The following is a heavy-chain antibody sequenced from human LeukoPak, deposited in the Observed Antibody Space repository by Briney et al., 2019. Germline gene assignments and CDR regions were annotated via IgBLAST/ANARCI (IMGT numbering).Heavy chain of an antibody. V-gene: IGHV3-74*01. D-gene: IGHD5-18*01. J-gene: IGHJ6*03. Sequence: GGSLRLSCAASGFTFSSYWMHWVRQAPGKGLVWVSRINSDGSSSSYADSVKGRFTISRDNAKNSLNLQMNSLRAEDTAVYYCARDRREIKLWPREYYYYYMDVWGKGTTVTISS. CDR3: ARDRREIKLWPREYYYYYMDV. CDR1: GFTFSSYW. CDR2: INSDGSSS.